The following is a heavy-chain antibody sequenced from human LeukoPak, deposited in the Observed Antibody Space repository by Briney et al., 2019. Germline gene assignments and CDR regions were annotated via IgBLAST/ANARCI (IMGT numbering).Heavy chain of an antibody. CDR3: ARDLSGSYYYYYMDV. D-gene: IGHD3-10*01. Sequence: ASVKVSCKASGYTFTGYHFHWVRQAPGQGLEWMGWFNPKTGTTNYAQKFQGKVTMTRNTSISTAYMELSSLRSEDTAVYYCARDLSGSYYYYYMDVWGKGTTVTVSS. CDR2: FNPKTGTT. V-gene: IGHV1-2*02. CDR1: GYTFTGYH. J-gene: IGHJ6*03.